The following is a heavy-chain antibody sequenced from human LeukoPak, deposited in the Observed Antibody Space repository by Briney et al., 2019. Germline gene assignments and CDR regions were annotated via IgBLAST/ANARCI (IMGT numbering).Heavy chain of an antibody. CDR2: ISRSGDTI. V-gene: IGHV3-48*03. CDR3: ERDYASDY. CDR1: GFTFSRYE. D-gene: IGHD3-10*01. J-gene: IGHJ4*02. Sequence: PGGSLRLSCAASGFTFSRYEMNWVRQAPGKGLEWVSYISRSGDTIYFADSVKGRFTISRDNAKNSLYLQMSSLRAEDTAVYYCERDYASDYWGQGTLVTVSS.